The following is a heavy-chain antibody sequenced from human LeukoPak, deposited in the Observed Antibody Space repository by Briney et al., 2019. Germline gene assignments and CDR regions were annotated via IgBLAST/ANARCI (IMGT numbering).Heavy chain of an antibody. V-gene: IGHV4-59*08. CDR1: GGSISSHY. CDR2: FNYSGTT. CDR3: ARHGAIRGVWPQRHFDC. J-gene: IGHJ4*02. Sequence: PSETLSLTCTVSGGSISSHYWSWIRQPPGKGLEWIGNFNYSGTTNYNPSLKSRVTISADTSKNQFSLKLTSVTAADTAFYLCARHGAIRGVWPQRHFDCWGQGTLVTVSS. D-gene: IGHD2-2*02.